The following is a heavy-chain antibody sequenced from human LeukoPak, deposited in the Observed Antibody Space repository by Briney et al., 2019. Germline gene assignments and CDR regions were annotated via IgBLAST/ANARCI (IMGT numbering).Heavy chain of an antibody. Sequence: PGGSLRLSCAASGFTFSSYSMNWVRQAPGKGLEWVSYISTGTGTLKYADSVKGRFTISRDNAKSSLYLQMNSLRAEDTAVYYCARDAVLYYCGSGSYSFDYWGQGTLVTVSS. CDR2: ISTGTGTL. V-gene: IGHV3-48*01. CDR3: ARDAVLYYCGSGSYSFDY. J-gene: IGHJ4*02. CDR1: GFTFSSYS. D-gene: IGHD3-10*01.